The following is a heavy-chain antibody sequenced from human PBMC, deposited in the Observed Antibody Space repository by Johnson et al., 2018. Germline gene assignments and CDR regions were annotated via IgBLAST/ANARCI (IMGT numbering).Heavy chain of an antibody. CDR3: TVVVITTWAFDI. Sequence: VQLVESGGGVVQPGRSLRLSCAASGFTFSSYGMHWVRQAPGKGLEWVAVIWYDGSNKYYADSVKGRFTISRDNSKNTLYLQMNSLRAEDTAVYYCTVVVITTWAFDIWGQGTMVTVSS. CDR2: IWYDGSNK. D-gene: IGHD3-22*01. V-gene: IGHV3-33*01. J-gene: IGHJ3*02. CDR1: GFTFSSYG.